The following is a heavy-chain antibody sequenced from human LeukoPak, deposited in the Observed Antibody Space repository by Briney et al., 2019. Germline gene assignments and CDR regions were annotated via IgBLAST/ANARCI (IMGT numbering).Heavy chain of an antibody. D-gene: IGHD2-2*01. CDR1: GFTFSSYA. Sequence: GGSLRLSCAASGFTFSSYAMSWVRQAPGKGLEWVSAISGSGGSTYYADSVKGRFTISRDNSKNTLYLQMNSLRAEDTAVYCCAKDRGYCSSTSCLNWFDPWGQGTLVTVSS. CDR2: ISGSGGST. V-gene: IGHV3-23*01. CDR3: AKDRGYCSSTSCLNWFDP. J-gene: IGHJ5*02.